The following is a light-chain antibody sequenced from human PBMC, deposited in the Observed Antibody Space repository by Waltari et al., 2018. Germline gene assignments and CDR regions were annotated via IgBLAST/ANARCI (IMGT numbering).Light chain of an antibody. Sequence: QPVLTQSPSASASLGASVKLPCTLSTGHSDFAIAWHQQQPGRGPRYLMKLNSDGSHTKGDEIPDRFSGSSSGAERYLTISSLQSEDEAAYYCQTWGSGIVTFGGGTQLTVL. V-gene: IGLV4-69*01. CDR3: QTWGSGIVT. CDR1: TGHSDFA. J-gene: IGLJ2*01. CDR2: LNSDGSH.